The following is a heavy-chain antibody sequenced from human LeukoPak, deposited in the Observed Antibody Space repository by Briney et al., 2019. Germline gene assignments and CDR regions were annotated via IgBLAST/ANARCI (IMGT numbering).Heavy chain of an antibody. J-gene: IGHJ6*03. D-gene: IGHD6-13*01. V-gene: IGHV3-11*04. CDR2: ISSSGSTI. Sequence: GGSLRLSRAASGFTFSDYYMSWIRQAPGKGLEWVSYISSSGSTIYYADSVKGRFTISRDNAKNSLYLQMNSLRAEDTAVYYCARSRGFVAAAGSSSYYYMDVWGKGTTVTVSS. CDR3: ARSRGFVAAAGSSSYYYMDV. CDR1: GFTFSDYY.